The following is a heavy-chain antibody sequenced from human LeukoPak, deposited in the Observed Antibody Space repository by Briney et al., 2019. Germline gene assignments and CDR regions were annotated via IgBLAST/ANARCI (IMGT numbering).Heavy chain of an antibody. V-gene: IGHV3-43*02. D-gene: IGHD3-3*01. Sequence: GGSLRLSCAASGFTFDDYAMHGVPPAPGEGVEWVSLVSGEGGSTYYADSVKGRFTISRDNSKNSLYLQMNSLRTEDTALYYCAKDITWFGVVIGQNNWFDPWGQGTLVTVSS. J-gene: IGHJ5*02. CDR1: GFTFDDYA. CDR3: AKDITWFGVVIGQNNWFDP. CDR2: VSGEGGST.